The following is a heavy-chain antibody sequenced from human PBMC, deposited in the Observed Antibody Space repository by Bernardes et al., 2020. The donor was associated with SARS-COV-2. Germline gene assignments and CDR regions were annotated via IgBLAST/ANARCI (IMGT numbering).Heavy chain of an antibody. CDR2: VYHSGSEST. Sequence: SETLSLTCTVSGGSISSSNYYWGWIRQPPGKGLEWIGSVYHSGSESTYYNPSLKSRVTISVDTSKNQFSLKLSSVTAADTAVYYCARPLDCDSDGTCHLFFNAFDIWGQGTMVTVSS. CDR3: ARPLDCDSDGTCHLFFNAFDI. J-gene: IGHJ3*02. CDR1: GGSISSSNYY. D-gene: IGHD2-15*01. V-gene: IGHV4-39*01.